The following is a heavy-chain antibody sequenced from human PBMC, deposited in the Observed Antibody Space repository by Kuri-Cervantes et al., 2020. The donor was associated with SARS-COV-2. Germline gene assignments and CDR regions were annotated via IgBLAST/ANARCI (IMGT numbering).Heavy chain of an antibody. J-gene: IGHJ5*02. D-gene: IGHD6-19*01. CDR2: INPYSGGT. V-gene: IGHV1-2*04. CDR1: GYTFTSYY. CDR3: ARSTVAGTYDWFDP. Sequence: ASVKVSCKASGYTFTSYYMHWVRQAPGQGLEWMGWINPYSGGTNYAPKFQGWVTITTDTSTSTAYMELRSLRSDDTAVCYCARSTVAGTYDWFDPCGQGTLVTVSS.